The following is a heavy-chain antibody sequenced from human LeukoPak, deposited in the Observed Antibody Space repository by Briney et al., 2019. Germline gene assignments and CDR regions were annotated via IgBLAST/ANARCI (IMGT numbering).Heavy chain of an antibody. V-gene: IGHV3-23*01. CDR3: AKDPTGYSSK. Sequence: GGSLRLSCAASGFSFSNYAMSWVRQAPGKGLEWVSVIGGSGGWIHYTDSVKGRFTISRDNSNSILYLQMNSLRAVDTAVYFCAKDPTGYSSKWGQGTLVTVSS. CDR1: GFSFSNYA. CDR2: IGGSGGWI. D-gene: IGHD6-19*01. J-gene: IGHJ4*02.